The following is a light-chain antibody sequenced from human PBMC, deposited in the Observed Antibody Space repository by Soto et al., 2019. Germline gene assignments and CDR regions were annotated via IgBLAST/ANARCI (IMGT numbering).Light chain of an antibody. J-gene: IGLJ1*01. V-gene: IGLV7-46*01. CDR3: LLSYSGALYV. Sequence: QAVVTREPSLTVSPEGTVTLTCGSSTGAVTSGHYPYWFQQKPGQAPRTLIYDTSNKHSWTPARFSGSLLGGKAALTLSGAQPEDEAEYYCLLSYSGALYVFGTGTKVTVL. CDR1: TGAVTSGHY. CDR2: DTS.